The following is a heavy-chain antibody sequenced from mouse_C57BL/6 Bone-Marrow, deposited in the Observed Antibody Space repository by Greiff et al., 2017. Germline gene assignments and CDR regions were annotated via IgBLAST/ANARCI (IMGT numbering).Heavy chain of an antibody. CDR2: IDPETGGT. J-gene: IGHJ2*01. D-gene: IGHD2-4*01. CDR1: GYTFTDYE. CDR3: TPGEYDYDY. V-gene: IGHV1-15*01. Sequence: QVQLQQSGAELVRPGASVTLSCKASGYTFTDYEMHLVKQTPVHGLEWIGAIDPETGGTAYNQKFKGKAILTADKSSSTAYMELRSLTSEDSAVYYCTPGEYDYDYWGQGTTLTVSS.